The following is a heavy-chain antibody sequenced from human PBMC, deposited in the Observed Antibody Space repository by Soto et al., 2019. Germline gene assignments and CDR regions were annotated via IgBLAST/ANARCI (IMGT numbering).Heavy chain of an antibody. D-gene: IGHD5-12*01. V-gene: IGHV1-69*01. J-gene: IGHJ4*02. Sequence: QVQLVQSGAEVKKPGSSVKVSCKASGGIFSSYAISWVRQAPGQGLEWMGGIIPIFGTANYAQKFQGRVTITADESTSTAYMELSSLRSEYTAVYYCARVARWLHYDYWGQGTLVTVSS. CDR3: ARVARWLHYDY. CDR1: GGIFSSYA. CDR2: IIPIFGTA.